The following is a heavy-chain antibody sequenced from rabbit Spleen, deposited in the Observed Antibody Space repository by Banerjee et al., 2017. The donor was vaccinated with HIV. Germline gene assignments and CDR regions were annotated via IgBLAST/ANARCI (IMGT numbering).Heavy chain of an antibody. V-gene: IGHV1S40*01. CDR3: ARDTGSSFSSYGMDL. CDR1: GIDFSSYYH. D-gene: IGHD8-1*01. CDR2: IYTGGSGST. Sequence: QSLEESGGGLAKPEGSLTLTCKASGIDFSSYYHMCWVRQAPGKGLEWIACIYTGGSGSTWYATWAKGRFTCSKTSSTTVTLQMTSLTVADTATYFCARDTGSSFSSYGMDLWGPGTLVTVS. J-gene: IGHJ6*01.